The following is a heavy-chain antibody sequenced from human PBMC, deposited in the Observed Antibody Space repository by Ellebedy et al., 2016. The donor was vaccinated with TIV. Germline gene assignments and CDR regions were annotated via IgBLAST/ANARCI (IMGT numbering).Heavy chain of an antibody. Sequence: GGSLRLSXAASGFTFSSYAMHWVRQAPGKGLEWVAVISYDGSNKYYADSVKGRFTISRDNSKNTLYLQMNSLRAEDTAVYYCAKRSYGMDVWGQGTTVTVSS. CDR2: ISYDGSNK. CDR1: GFTFSSYA. CDR3: AKRSYGMDV. J-gene: IGHJ6*02. V-gene: IGHV3-30-3*02.